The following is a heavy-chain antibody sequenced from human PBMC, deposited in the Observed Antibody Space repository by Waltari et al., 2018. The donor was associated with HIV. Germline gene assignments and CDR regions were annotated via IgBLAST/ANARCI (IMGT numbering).Heavy chain of an antibody. Sequence: QVQLQQWGAGLLKPSETLSLTCAVYGGSFSGYYWSWIRQPPGKGLEWIGEINHSGRTHYNPSIKSRVSISVDTSKNQISLKLSCVTDADPAVYYCARGRAAAGNNWFDPWGQGTLVTVSS. CDR2: INHSGRT. CDR3: ARGRAAAGNNWFDP. J-gene: IGHJ5*02. D-gene: IGHD6-13*01. CDR1: GGSFSGYY. V-gene: IGHV4-34*01.